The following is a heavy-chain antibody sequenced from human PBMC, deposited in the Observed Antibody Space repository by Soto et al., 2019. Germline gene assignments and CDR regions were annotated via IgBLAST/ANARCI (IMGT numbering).Heavy chain of an antibody. CDR1: GFTFSTYA. V-gene: IGHV3-23*01. Sequence: EVQLLESGGGLVQPGGSLRLSCAASGFTFSTYAMSWVRQAPGKGLEWVSGWFGSGGGISYADSVKGRFTISRDNSNNVLYLQMQSLRVEDTAVYYCVKDPQPDGRWPFDHWGQGTLVTVSS. J-gene: IGHJ4*02. CDR2: WFGSGGGI. D-gene: IGHD2-8*01. CDR3: VKDPQPDGRWPFDH.